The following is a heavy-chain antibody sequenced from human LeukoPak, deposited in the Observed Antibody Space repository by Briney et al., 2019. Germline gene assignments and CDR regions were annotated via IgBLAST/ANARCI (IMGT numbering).Heavy chain of an antibody. CDR2: IIPIFGTA. V-gene: IGHV1-69*06. CDR1: GGTFSSYA. CDR3: ARWAQPYHYYYMDV. Sequence: ASVTVSCKASGGTFSSYAISWVRQAPGQGLEWMGGIIPIFGTANYAQKFQGRVTITADKSTSTAYMELSSLRSDDTAVYYCARWAQPYHYYYMDVWGKGTTVTISS. J-gene: IGHJ6*03.